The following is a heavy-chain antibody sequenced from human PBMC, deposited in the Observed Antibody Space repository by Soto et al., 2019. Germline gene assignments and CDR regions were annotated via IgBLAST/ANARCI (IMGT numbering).Heavy chain of an antibody. CDR1: DGSISSSSYY. V-gene: IGHV4-39*01. CDR3: ARSPGRGYSYDLDY. J-gene: IGHJ4*02. Sequence: SETLSLTCTVSDGSISSSSYYWGWIRQPPGKGLEWIGSIYYSGSTYYNPSLKSRVTISVDTSKNQFSLKLSSVTAADTAVYYCARSPGRGYSYDLDYWGQGTLVTVS. CDR2: IYYSGST. D-gene: IGHD5-18*01.